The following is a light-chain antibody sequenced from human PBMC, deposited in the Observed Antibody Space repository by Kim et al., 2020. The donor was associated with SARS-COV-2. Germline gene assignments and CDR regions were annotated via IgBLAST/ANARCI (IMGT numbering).Light chain of an antibody. CDR1: SGINVGTYN. J-gene: IGLJ3*02. CDR3: MIWHSSAWV. CDR2: YQSDSDK. Sequence: QPVLTQPSSLSASPGASASLTCTLRSGINVGTYNIYWYQQKPGSPPQYLLRYQSDSDKHQDSAVPSRFSGSKDASANAGILLISGLQSEDEADYYCMIWHSSAWVFGGGTQLTVL. V-gene: IGLV5-45*03.